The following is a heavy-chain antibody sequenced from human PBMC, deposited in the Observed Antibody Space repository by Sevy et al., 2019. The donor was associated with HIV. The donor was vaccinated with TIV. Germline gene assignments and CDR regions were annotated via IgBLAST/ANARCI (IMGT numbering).Heavy chain of an antibody. CDR2: ISDRGVYT. CDR1: GFTFNNYA. CDR3: AKGFYGSVAGDSFDI. D-gene: IGHD3-10*01. V-gene: IGHV3-23*01. J-gene: IGHJ3*02. Sequence: GGSLRLSCAASGFTFNNYAMSWVRQAPGKGLAWVSGISDRGVYTYYADSVKGRFTSSRDNSKNTLFLQMSSLRAGETAIYYCAKGFYGSVAGDSFDIWGQGTMVTVSS.